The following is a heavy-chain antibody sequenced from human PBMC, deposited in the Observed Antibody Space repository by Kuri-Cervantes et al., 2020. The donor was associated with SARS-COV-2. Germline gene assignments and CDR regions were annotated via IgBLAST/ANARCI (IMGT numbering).Heavy chain of an antibody. CDR3: AREDIAAGVPDY. V-gene: IGHV3-30*02. CDR1: GFTFSSYG. D-gene: IGHD5-12*01. Sequence: GGSLRLSCAASGFTFSSYGMHWVRQAPGKGLEWVAFIRYDGSNKYYADSVKGRFTISRDNSKNTLYLQMNSLRAEDTAVYYRAREDIAAGVPDYWGQGTLVTVSS. J-gene: IGHJ4*02. CDR2: IRYDGSNK.